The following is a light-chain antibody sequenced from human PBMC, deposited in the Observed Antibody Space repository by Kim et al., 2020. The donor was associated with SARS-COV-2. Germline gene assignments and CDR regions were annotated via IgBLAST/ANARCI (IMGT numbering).Light chain of an antibody. V-gene: IGLV1-47*01. CDR3: ATWDDSLGGPV. CDR2: RDN. Sequence: GQTNTISCSGGTSNVGTNSVYWYQQHPGTAPRLGIYRDNQRPSGVPGRFSGSKSGTSASLAISGLRFEDEAEYYCATWDDSLGGPVFGGRTKVTVL. CDR1: TSNVGTNS. J-gene: IGLJ3*02.